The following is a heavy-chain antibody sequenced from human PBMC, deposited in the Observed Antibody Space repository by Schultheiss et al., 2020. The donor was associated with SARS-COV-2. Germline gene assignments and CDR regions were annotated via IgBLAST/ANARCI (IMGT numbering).Heavy chain of an antibody. Sequence: SETLSLTCTVSGGSISGHYWSWIRQPAGKGLECIGRIYAGGSTYYNPSLKSRVTISVDTSKNQFSLKLSSVTAADTAVYYCARHGNGFHWGQGTLVTVSS. CDR2: IYAGGST. J-gene: IGHJ4*02. CDR3: ARHGNGFH. CDR1: GGSISGHY. V-gene: IGHV4-4*07. D-gene: IGHD1-1*01.